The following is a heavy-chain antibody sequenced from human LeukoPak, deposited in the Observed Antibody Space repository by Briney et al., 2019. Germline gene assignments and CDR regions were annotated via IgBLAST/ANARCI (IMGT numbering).Heavy chain of an antibody. J-gene: IGHJ4*02. Sequence: SETLSLTCTVSGYSISSGYYWGWIRQPPGKGLEWIGSIYHSGSTYYNPSLKSRVTISVDKSKNQFSLKLSSVTAADTAVYYCARDTSDILTGYSANYYFDYWGQGTLVTVSS. V-gene: IGHV4-38-2*02. D-gene: IGHD3-9*01. CDR2: IYHSGST. CDR3: ARDTSDILTGYSANYYFDY. CDR1: GYSISSGYY.